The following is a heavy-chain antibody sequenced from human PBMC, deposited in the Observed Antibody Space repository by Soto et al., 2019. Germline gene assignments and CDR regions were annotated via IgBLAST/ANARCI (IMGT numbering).Heavy chain of an antibody. J-gene: IGHJ6*02. CDR3: ARDAIVGATRLDYYGMDV. D-gene: IGHD1-26*01. CDR2: IKQDGSEK. V-gene: IGHV3-7*05. CDR1: GFTFSSYW. Sequence: GGSLRLSCVASGFTFSSYWMSWVRQAPGKGLEWVANIKQDGSEKYYVDSVKGRFTISRDNAKNSLYLQMNSLRAEDTAVYYCARDAIVGATRLDYYGMDVWGQGTTVTVSS.